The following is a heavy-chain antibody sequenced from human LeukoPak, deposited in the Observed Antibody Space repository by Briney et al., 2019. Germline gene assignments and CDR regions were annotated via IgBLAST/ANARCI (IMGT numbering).Heavy chain of an antibody. CDR2: IYPGDSDN. CDR1: GYIFTNYW. CDR3: ARRDASGSNDY. J-gene: IGHJ4*02. D-gene: IGHD3-10*01. V-gene: IGHV5-51*01. Sequence: GESLKISCKGSGYIFTNYWIGWVRQMPGKGLEWMGIIYPGDSDNRYSPSFEGQVTISADKPISTAYLQWSSVEASDAYIFYCARRDASGSNDYWGQGTLVTVSS.